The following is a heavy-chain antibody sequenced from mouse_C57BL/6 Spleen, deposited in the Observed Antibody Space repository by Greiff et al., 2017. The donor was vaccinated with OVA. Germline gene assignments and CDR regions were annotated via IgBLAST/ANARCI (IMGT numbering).Heavy chain of an antibody. J-gene: IGHJ1*03. CDR1: GFTFSDYY. CDR3: ARESVYWYFDV. V-gene: IGHV5-16*01. Sequence: EVMLVESEGGLVQPGSSMKLSCTASGFTFSDYYMAWVRQVPEKGLEWVANINYDGSSTYYLDSLKSRFIISRDNAKNILYLQMSSLKSEDTATYYCARESVYWYFDVWGTGTTVTVSS. CDR2: INYDGSST.